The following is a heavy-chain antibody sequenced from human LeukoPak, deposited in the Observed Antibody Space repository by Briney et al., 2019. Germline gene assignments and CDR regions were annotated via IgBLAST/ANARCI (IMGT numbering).Heavy chain of an antibody. CDR2: IIPIFGTA. D-gene: IGHD6-13*01. J-gene: IGHJ6*03. Sequence: GASVKVSCKASGGTFSSYAISWVRQAPGQGLEWMGGIIPIFGTANYAQKFQGRVTITADESTSTAYMELSSLRSEDTAVYYCARGAAAGPDAPDYYYMDVWGKGTTVTVSS. CDR3: ARGAAAGPDAPDYYYMDV. V-gene: IGHV1-69*13. CDR1: GGTFSSYA.